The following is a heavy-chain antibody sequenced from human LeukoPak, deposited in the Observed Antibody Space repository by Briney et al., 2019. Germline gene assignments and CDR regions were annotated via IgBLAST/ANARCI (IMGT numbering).Heavy chain of an antibody. D-gene: IGHD3-16*01. Sequence: GGTLRLSCAASGFTFSSYGMSWVRQAPGKGLEWVSAISGSGGSTYYADSVKGRFTISRDNSKNTLYLQMNSLRAEDTAVYYCARRAGAYTHPYDYWGQGTLVTVSS. CDR2: ISGSGGST. CDR1: GFTFSSYG. CDR3: ARRAGAYTHPYDY. V-gene: IGHV3-23*01. J-gene: IGHJ4*02.